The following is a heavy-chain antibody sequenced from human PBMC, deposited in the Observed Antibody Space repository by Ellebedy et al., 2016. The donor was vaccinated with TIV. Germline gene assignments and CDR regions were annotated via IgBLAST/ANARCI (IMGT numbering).Heavy chain of an antibody. CDR1: GFIFRSYA. CDR3: ARRKGDGAYVYFFDY. CDR2: LRGDYGST. D-gene: IGHD4-17*01. V-gene: IGHV3-23*01. Sequence: GGSLRLSXAASGFIFRSYALTWIRQAPGKGLEWVASLRGDYGSTYYADTVKGRFTISGDNSENTLYLQMNSLRAEDTAIYYCARRKGDGAYVYFFDYWGQGTLVTVSS. J-gene: IGHJ4*02.